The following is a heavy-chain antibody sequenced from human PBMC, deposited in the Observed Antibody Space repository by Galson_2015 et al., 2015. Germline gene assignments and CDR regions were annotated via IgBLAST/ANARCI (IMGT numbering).Heavy chain of an antibody. V-gene: IGHV1-18*01. J-gene: IGHJ4*02. CDR2: ISAYNGNT. CDR3: ARDYYDSGSYHKGYFDY. D-gene: IGHD3-10*01. CDR1: GYTFTSYG. Sequence: SVKVSCKASGYTFTSYGISWVRQAPGQGLEWMGWISAYNGNTNYAQRLQGRVTMTTDTSTSTAYMELRSLRSDDTAVYYCARDYYDSGSYHKGYFDYWGQGTLVTVSS.